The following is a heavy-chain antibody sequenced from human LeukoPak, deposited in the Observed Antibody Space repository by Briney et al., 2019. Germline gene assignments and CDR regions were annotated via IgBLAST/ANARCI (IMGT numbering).Heavy chain of an antibody. V-gene: IGHV4-31*03. D-gene: IGHD4-17*01. Sequence: NPSETLSLTCTVSGGSISSSSYYWGWIRQHPRKGLEWIGYTYYSGSTTYNPSLKSRVTISVDTSKNQFSLHLSSVTAADTALYYCATATYGDAVFRHWGQGTLVTVSS. CDR3: ATATYGDAVFRH. J-gene: IGHJ4*02. CDR2: TYYSGST. CDR1: GGSISSSSYY.